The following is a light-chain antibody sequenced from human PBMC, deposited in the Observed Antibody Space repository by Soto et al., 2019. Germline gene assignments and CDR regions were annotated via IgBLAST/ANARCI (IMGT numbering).Light chain of an antibody. CDR1: QSVGTS. Sequence: EIVLTQSPATLSLSPGERATLSCRASQSVGTSLAWYQQKSGQAPRLLIYGASSRATGIPDRFSGSGSGTDFTLTISRLEPEDFAVYYCQPYGSSPRTFGQGTKVDIK. V-gene: IGKV3-20*01. J-gene: IGKJ1*01. CDR2: GAS. CDR3: QPYGSSPRT.